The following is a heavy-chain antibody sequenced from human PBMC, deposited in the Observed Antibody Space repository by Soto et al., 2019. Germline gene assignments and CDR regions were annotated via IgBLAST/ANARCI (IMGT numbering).Heavy chain of an antibody. V-gene: IGHV4-39*01. CDR2: IYYSGST. D-gene: IGHD5-18*01. CDR1: GGSISSSSYY. CDR3: ARHVDTAMVSLDY. J-gene: IGHJ4*02. Sequence: SETLSLTCTVSGGSISSSSYYWGWIRQPPGKGLEWIGSIYYSGSTYYNPSLKSRVTISVDTSKNQFSLKLSSVTAADTAVYYCARHVDTAMVSLDYWGQGTLVPSPQ.